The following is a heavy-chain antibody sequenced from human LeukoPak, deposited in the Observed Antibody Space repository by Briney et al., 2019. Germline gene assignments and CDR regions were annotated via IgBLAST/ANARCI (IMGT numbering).Heavy chain of an antibody. CDR3: AKESHMITFGGPMDV. V-gene: IGHV3-9*01. CDR2: ISWNSGSI. CDR1: GFTFDDYA. Sequence: PGRSLRLSCAASGFTFDDYAMHWVRQAPGKGLEWVSGISWNSGSIGYADSVKGRFTISRDNAKNSLYLQMNSLRAEDTALYYCAKESHMITFGGPMDVWGQGTTVTVSS. J-gene: IGHJ6*02. D-gene: IGHD3-16*01.